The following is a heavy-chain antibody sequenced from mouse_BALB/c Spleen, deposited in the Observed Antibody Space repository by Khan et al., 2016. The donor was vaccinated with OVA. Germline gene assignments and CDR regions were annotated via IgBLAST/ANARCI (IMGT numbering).Heavy chain of an antibody. V-gene: IGHV1S29*02. D-gene: IGHD2-3*01. Sequence: VQLQQSGPELVKPGASVKISCKASGYTFTDYNMHWVKQSHGKSLEWLGYIYLYNGCTGYNQKFKSKAPLTVDNSSRTAYMELRSLTSEDSAVYYGARARGPGYDDCFDYWGQGTTLTVSS. CDR1: GYTFTDYN. J-gene: IGHJ2*01. CDR3: ARARGPGYDDCFDY. CDR2: IYLYNGCT.